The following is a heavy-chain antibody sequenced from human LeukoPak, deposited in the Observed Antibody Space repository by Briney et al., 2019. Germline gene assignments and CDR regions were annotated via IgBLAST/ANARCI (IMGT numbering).Heavy chain of an antibody. CDR3: AKATRDSSGYSHYFGC. CDR2: ICGDGGCT. CDR1: GFTFSSYA. D-gene: IGHD3-22*01. Sequence: GGSLRLSCAASGFTFSSYAMSWVRQAPGKGLEWLSIICGDGGCTYYTDSVKGRFTISIDNSKNTLYLQMNSLRAEDTAIYYCAKATRDSSGYSHYFGCWRRGTLVSVSS. J-gene: IGHJ4*02. V-gene: IGHV3-23*01.